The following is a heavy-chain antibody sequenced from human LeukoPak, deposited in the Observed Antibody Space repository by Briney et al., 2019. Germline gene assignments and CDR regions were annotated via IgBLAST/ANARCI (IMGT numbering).Heavy chain of an antibody. CDR3: ATSGGFNSPRHY. J-gene: IGHJ4*02. V-gene: IGHV4-59*01. CDR2: VCYNGTT. CDR1: GDSISSYF. Sequence: SETLSLTCSVSGDSISSYFWAWIRQPPGKGLEWIGYVCYNGTTNYNPSLRNRVAISIDTSKNQFSLKLNSATAADTAVYYCATSGGFNSPRHYWGQGTLVTVSS. D-gene: IGHD3-16*01.